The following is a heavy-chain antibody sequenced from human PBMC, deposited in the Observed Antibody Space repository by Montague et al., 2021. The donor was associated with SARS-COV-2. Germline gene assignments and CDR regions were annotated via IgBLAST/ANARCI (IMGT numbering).Heavy chain of an antibody. CDR2: INNSGST. CDR3: VSGQERSNWNYPDY. CDR1: GGSISGYY. Sequence: SETLSLTCTVSGGSISGYYWSWFRQPAGKGLEWIGRINNSGSTNXNPSLKSPVTMSVDTSKNQFSLKISSVTAADTAVYYCVSGQERSNWNYPDYWGQGTLVTVSS. D-gene: IGHD1-1*01. V-gene: IGHV4-4*07. J-gene: IGHJ4*02.